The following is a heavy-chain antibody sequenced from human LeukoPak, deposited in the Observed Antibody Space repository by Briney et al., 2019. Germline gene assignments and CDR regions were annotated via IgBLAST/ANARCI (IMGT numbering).Heavy chain of an antibody. Sequence: TGGSLRLSCAASGFTFSSYAMTWVRQAPGKGLEWVSGISGSGGNTYYADSVKGRFTISRDNSKNTLYLQMNTLRAEDTAVYYCAKFSRDHYFDYWGQGTLVTVSS. D-gene: IGHD5-24*01. V-gene: IGHV3-23*01. CDR1: GFTFSSYA. CDR2: ISGSGGNT. CDR3: AKFSRDHYFDY. J-gene: IGHJ4*02.